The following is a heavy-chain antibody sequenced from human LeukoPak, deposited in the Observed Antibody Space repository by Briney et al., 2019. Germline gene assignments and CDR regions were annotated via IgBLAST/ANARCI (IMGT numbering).Heavy chain of an antibody. J-gene: IGHJ4*02. D-gene: IGHD3-10*01. CDR2: INEDGSMK. CDR3: ARDEPGYGEFLLY. V-gene: IGHV3-7*01. Sequence: RGSLRLSCAASGFTLSSYWMSWVRQAPGKGLEWVANINEDGSMKTYADSVKGRFTISRDNTMNSLYLQITGLRAEDTAVYYCARDEPGYGEFLLYWGQGTLVTVSS. CDR1: GFTLSSYW.